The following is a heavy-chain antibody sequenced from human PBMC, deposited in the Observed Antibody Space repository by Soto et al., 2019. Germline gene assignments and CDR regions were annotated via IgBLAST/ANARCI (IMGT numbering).Heavy chain of an antibody. Sequence: QVQLQESGPGLVKPSETLSLTCTVSGGSISSYYWSWIRQPPGKGLEWIGYIYYSGSTNYNPSLNSRVTISVDTSKNQFSLKLSSVTAADTAVYYCARSGGNAGYWYFDLWGRGTLVTVSS. CDR1: GGSISSYY. D-gene: IGHD3-16*01. V-gene: IGHV4-59*01. J-gene: IGHJ2*01. CDR2: IYYSGST. CDR3: ARSGGNAGYWYFDL.